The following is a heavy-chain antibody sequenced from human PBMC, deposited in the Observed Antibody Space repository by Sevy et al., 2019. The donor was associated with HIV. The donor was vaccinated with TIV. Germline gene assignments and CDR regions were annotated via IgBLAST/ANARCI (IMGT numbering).Heavy chain of an antibody. D-gene: IGHD5-12*01. CDR1: YGPISAYY. V-gene: IGHV4-59*01. CDR3: TRAPPVRSGDDSLNWFDP. Sequence: SETLSLTCSVSYGPISAYYWNWIRQSPGKVLEWIGYIHYSGSTNYNPSLKSRVTMSLDTSKNQFSLQLTSVTAADTALYYCTRAPPVRSGDDSLNWFDPWGQGTLVTVSS. CDR2: IHYSGST. J-gene: IGHJ5*02.